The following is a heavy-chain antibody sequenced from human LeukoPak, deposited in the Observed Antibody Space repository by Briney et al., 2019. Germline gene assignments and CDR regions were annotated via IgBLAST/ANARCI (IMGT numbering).Heavy chain of an antibody. Sequence: SETLSLTCTVSGGSISDYYWNWIRQPPGKGLEWIGYIYYSGSTAYNPSLKSRVTMSVDTAKNQFSLKLRSVTAADTAVYFCARGDFCSKSNCYLRPMDVWGKGTTVTVSS. J-gene: IGHJ6*03. D-gene: IGHD3-3*01. V-gene: IGHV4-59*01. CDR1: GGSISDYY. CDR2: IYYSGST. CDR3: ARGDFCSKSNCYLRPMDV.